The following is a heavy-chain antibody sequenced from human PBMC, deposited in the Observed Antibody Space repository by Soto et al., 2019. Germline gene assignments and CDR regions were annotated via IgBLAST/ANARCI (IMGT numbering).Heavy chain of an antibody. J-gene: IGHJ6*02. CDR2: IIPIFGTA. CDR3: ARSDCSSTSCYRDRVDGYYYGMDV. CDR1: GGTFSSYA. D-gene: IGHD2-2*02. V-gene: IGHV1-69*06. Sequence: QVQLVQSGAEVKKPGSSVKVSCKASGGTFSSYAISWVRQAPGQGLEWMGGIIPIFGTANYAQKFQGRVTITSDKSTSSAYMELSSLRSEDTAVYYSARSDCSSTSCYRDRVDGYYYGMDVWGQGTTVTVSS.